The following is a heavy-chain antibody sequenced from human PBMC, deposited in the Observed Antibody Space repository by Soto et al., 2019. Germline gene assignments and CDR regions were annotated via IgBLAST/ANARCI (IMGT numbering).Heavy chain of an antibody. CDR2: ISGSGGST. V-gene: IGHV3-23*01. CDR1: GFTFSSYS. Sequence: GGSLRLSCAASGFTFSSYSMNWVRQAPGKGLEWVSAISGSGGSTYYADSVKGRFTISRDNSKNTLYLQMNSLRAEDTAVYYCAKDGYSNYVSYYYGMDVWGQGTTVTVSS. D-gene: IGHD4-4*01. J-gene: IGHJ6*02. CDR3: AKDGYSNYVSYYYGMDV.